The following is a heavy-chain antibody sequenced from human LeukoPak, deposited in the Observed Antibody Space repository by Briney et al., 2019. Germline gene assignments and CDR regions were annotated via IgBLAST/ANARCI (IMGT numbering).Heavy chain of an antibody. D-gene: IGHD6-19*01. CDR2: IRGSGGDT. CDR1: GFTFSSYP. V-gene: IGHV3-23*01. Sequence: PGGSLRLSCAASGFTFSSYPMSWVRQAPGKGLEWVSAIRGSGGDTYYADSVKGRFTISRDNSKNTLSLQMNSLRADATAVYYCAKVAGHEYYYSSGMDVWGQGTTVTVSS. CDR3: AKVAGHEYYYSSGMDV. J-gene: IGHJ6*02.